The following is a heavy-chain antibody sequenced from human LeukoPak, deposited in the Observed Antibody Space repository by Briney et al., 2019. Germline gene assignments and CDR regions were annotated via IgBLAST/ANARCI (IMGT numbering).Heavy chain of an antibody. Sequence: SQTLSLTCTVSGGSISSGDYYWSWIRQPPGKGLEWIGYIYYSGSTYYNPSLKSRVTISVDTSKNQFSLKLSSVTAADTAVYYCARGLDDYDYYFDYWGQGTLVTVSS. J-gene: IGHJ4*02. CDR3: ARGLDDYDYYFDY. CDR1: GGSISSGDYY. D-gene: IGHD5-24*01. V-gene: IGHV4-30-4*08. CDR2: IYYSGST.